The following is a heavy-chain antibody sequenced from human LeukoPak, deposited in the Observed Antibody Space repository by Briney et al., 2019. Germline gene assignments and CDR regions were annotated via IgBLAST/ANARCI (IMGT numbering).Heavy chain of an antibody. Sequence: GGSLRVSCAASGITFSSHAMSWVRQAPGKGLDWVSVISGSGGSTFYADSVKGRFTISRDNSKNTLYLQMNSLRAEDTAVYYCAKALGQQLVDYWGQGTLVTVSS. CDR3: AKALGQQLVDY. V-gene: IGHV3-23*01. D-gene: IGHD6-13*01. CDR2: ISGSGGST. CDR1: GITFSSHA. J-gene: IGHJ4*02.